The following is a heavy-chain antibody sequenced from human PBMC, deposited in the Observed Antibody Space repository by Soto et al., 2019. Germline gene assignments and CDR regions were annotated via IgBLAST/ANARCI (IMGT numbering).Heavy chain of an antibody. CDR2: ISSSSSYT. CDR3: AGYLGATTHANERKRAFDY. Sequence: QVQLVESGGGLVKPGGSLRLSCAASGFTFSDYYMSWIRQAPGKGLEWVSYISSSSSYTNYADSVKGRFTISRDNAKNSLYVQMNSLRAEDTAVYYCAGYLGATTHANERKRAFDYWGHGTLVTVSS. CDR1: GFTFSDYY. V-gene: IGHV3-11*05. J-gene: IGHJ4*01. D-gene: IGHD1-26*01.